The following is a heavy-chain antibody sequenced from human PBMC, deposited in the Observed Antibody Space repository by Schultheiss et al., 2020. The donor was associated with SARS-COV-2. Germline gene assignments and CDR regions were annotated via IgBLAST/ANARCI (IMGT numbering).Heavy chain of an antibody. V-gene: IGHV3-7*01. CDR2: IKQDGSEK. CDR3: ARDGGVYG. D-gene: IGHD6-13*01. CDR1: GFTFSSYE. Sequence: GESLKISCAASGFTFSSYEMNWVRQAPGKGLEWVANIKQDGSEKYYVDSVKGRFTISRDNAKNSLYLQMNSLRAEDTAVYYCARDGGVYGWGQGTLVTVSS. J-gene: IGHJ4*02.